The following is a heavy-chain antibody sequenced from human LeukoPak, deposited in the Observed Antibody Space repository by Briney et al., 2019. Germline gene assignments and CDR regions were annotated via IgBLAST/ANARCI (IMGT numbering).Heavy chain of an antibody. CDR2: VFYCGRP. CDR3: ATSSSGSWSENTFDI. CDR1: GGSINNYNYF. V-gene: IGHV4-39*01. J-gene: IGHJ3*02. D-gene: IGHD6-13*01. Sequence: SETLSLTCTVSGGSINNYNYFWAWIRQPPGSGLEWIASVFYCGRPYYNPSFKSRVTISVDTSKNQFSLKLSSVTAADTAVYYCATSSSGSWSENTFDIWGLGTVVAVSS.